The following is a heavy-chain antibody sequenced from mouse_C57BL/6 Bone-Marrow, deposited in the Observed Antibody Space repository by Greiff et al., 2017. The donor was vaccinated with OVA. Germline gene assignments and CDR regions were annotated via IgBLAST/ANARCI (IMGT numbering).Heavy chain of an antibody. CDR2: IDPENGDT. Sequence: EVQLQQSGAELVRPGASVKLSCTASGFNIKDDHMHWVKQRPEQGLEWIGWIDPENGDTEYASKFQGKATITADTSSNTAYLQLRSLTSEDTAVYYCTDCAWFAYGGQGTLVTVSA. CDR3: TDCAWFAY. J-gene: IGHJ3*01. V-gene: IGHV14-4*01. CDR1: GFNIKDDH.